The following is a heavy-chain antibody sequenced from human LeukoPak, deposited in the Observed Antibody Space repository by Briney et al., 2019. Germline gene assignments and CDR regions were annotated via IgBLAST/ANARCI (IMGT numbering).Heavy chain of an antibody. Sequence: PGGSLRPSCVASGFTFSSYWMSWVRQAPGKGLEWVANIKQDGSEKYYVDSVKGRFTMSRDNAKNSLYLQMNSLRAEDTAVYYCARASGYGWDYWGQGTLVTVSS. CDR3: ARASGYGWDY. CDR1: GFTFSSYW. V-gene: IGHV3-7*01. CDR2: IKQDGSEK. J-gene: IGHJ4*02. D-gene: IGHD5-12*01.